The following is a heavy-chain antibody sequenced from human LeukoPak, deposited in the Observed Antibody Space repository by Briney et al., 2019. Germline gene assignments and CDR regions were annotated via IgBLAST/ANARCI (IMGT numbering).Heavy chain of an antibody. J-gene: IGHJ4*02. CDR2: ISSSSSYI. CDR1: GFTFSSFS. V-gene: IGHV3-21*04. Sequence: PGGSLRLSCAASGFTFSSFSMNWVRQAPGKGLEWVSSISSSSSYIYYADSVKGRFTISRHNAKNSLYLQMNSLRAEDAAVYFCAKAPVTSCRGAYCYPFDSRGQGTLVTVSS. CDR3: AKAPVTSCRGAYCYPFDS. D-gene: IGHD2-21*01.